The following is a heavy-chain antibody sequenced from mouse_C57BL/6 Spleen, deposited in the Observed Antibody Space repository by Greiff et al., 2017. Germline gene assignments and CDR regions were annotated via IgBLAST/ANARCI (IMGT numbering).Heavy chain of an antibody. CDR1: GYAFSSSW. J-gene: IGHJ2*01. Sequence: VQLQESGPELVKPGASVKISCKASGYAFSSSWMNWVKQRPGKGLEWIGRIYPGDGDTNYNGKFKGKATLTADKSSSTAYMQLSSLTSEDSAVYFCARWNWDCCDYWGQGTTRTVSS. D-gene: IGHD4-1*01. V-gene: IGHV1-82*01. CDR3: ARWNWDCCDY. CDR2: IYPGDGDT.